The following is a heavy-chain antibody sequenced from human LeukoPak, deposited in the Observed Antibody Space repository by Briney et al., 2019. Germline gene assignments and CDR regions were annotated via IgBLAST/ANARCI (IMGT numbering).Heavy chain of an antibody. J-gene: IGHJ4*02. Sequence: ASVKVSCKASGYTVTNYGVSWVRQAPGQGLEWMGWIGAYNGNTNYAQKLQGRVTMTTDTSTSTAYMELRSLRSADTAVYYCARDRRSSSSNSILFDYWGQGTVVTVSS. V-gene: IGHV1-18*01. D-gene: IGHD6-6*01. CDR1: GYTVTNYG. CDR3: ARDRRSSSSNSILFDY. CDR2: IGAYNGNT.